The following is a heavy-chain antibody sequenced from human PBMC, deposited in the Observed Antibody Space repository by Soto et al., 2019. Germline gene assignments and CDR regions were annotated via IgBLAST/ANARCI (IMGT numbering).Heavy chain of an antibody. CDR2: ISYDGSNK. V-gene: IGHV3-30*18. CDR1: GFTFSSYG. J-gene: IGHJ4*02. CDR3: AKGFYYYDSSGSSIDY. Sequence: LRLSCAASGFTFSSYGMHWVRQAPGKGLEWVAVISYDGSNKYYADSVKGRFTISRDNSKNTLYLQMNSLRAEDTAVYYCAKGFYYYDSSGSSIDYWGQGTLVTVSS. D-gene: IGHD3-22*01.